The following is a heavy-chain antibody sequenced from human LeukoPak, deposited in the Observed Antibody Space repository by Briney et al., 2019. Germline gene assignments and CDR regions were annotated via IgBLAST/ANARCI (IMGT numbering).Heavy chain of an antibody. CDR1: GFSFSTYA. Sequence: PGGSLRRSCSASGFSFSTYAMSRVRQAPGTGLEWVSTITASGTIYYADSVKGRFTISRDNSKNSLYLQMNSLRAEDTAVYYCTKRPPKDKFGSSPFDYWGQGILVTVSS. J-gene: IGHJ4*02. CDR2: ITASGTI. D-gene: IGHD6-6*01. CDR3: TKRPPKDKFGSSPFDY. V-gene: IGHV3-23*01.